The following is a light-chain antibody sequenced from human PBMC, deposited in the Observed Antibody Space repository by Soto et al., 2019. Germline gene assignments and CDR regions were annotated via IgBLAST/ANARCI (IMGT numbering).Light chain of an antibody. CDR3: QPYEDGST. CDR1: QSLTKW. V-gene: IGKV1-5*01. Sequence: QMTQSPSTLSASVGDRVTITCRASQSLTKWLAWYQQKPGKAPKVLIFDVSTLKNGVPSRFSGSGSGTEFTLTISSLQPDDFATYYCQPYEDGSTFGQGTKLEI. CDR2: DVS. J-gene: IGKJ2*01.